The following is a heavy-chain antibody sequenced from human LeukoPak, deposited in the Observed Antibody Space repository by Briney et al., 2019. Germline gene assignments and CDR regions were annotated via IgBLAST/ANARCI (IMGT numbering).Heavy chain of an antibody. CDR1: GGSISSSSYY. CDR3: ARSVSWYYFNY. Sequence: SETLSLTCTVSGGSISSSSYYWGWIRQPPGKGLEWIGSIYYSGSTYYNPSLKSRVTISVDTSKNQFSLKLSSVTAADTAVYYCARSVSWYYFNYWGQGTLVTVSS. D-gene: IGHD1-26*01. J-gene: IGHJ4*02. V-gene: IGHV4-39*07. CDR2: IYYSGST.